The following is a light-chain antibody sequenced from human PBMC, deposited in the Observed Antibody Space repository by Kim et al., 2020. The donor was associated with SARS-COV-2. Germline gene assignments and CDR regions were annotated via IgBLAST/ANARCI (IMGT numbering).Light chain of an antibody. CDR3: HQYGSSPYT. CDR1: QSVRVNY. V-gene: IGKV3-20*01. J-gene: IGKJ2*01. Sequence: EIVLTQSPGTLSLSPGERATLSCRASQSVRVNYLAWYQQKPGQAPRLLIYGASSRATGIPDRFSGSVSGTDFTLTISRLEPEDFAVYHCHQYGSSPYTFGQGTKLEI. CDR2: GAS.